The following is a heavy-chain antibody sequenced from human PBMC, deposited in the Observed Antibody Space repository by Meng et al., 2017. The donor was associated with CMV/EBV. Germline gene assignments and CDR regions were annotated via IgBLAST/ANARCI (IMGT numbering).Heavy chain of an antibody. V-gene: IGHV3-30*04. J-gene: IGHJ4*03. CDR1: GFTFSSYA. D-gene: IGHD1-26*01. Sequence: GESLKISCAASGFTFSSYAMHWVRQAPGKGLEWVAVISYDGSNKYYADSVKGRFTISRDNSKNTLYLQMNSLRAEDTAVYYCARGEQPGTFFDYWGQGATVTVSS. CDR3: ARGEQPGTFFDY. CDR2: ISYDGSNK.